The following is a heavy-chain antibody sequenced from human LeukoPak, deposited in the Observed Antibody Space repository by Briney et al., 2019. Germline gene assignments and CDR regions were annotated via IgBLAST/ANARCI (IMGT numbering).Heavy chain of an antibody. V-gene: IGHV3-7*05. CDR3: ARDFGGNSIDY. CDR2: INRDGSET. D-gene: IGHD4-23*01. CDR1: GFTFSDYW. J-gene: IGHJ4*02. Sequence: QAGGSLRLSCVASGFTFSDYWMSWVRQAPGKGLEWVANINRDGSETYYLDSVKGRFTISRDNGRNSVYLQMNSLRADDTAVYYCARDFGGNSIDYWGQGTLVTVSS.